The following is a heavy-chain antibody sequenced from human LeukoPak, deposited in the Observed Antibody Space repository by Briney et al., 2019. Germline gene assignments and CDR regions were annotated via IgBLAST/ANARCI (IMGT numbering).Heavy chain of an antibody. D-gene: IGHD5-24*01. CDR2: ISWNSGSI. J-gene: IGHJ4*02. Sequence: PGGSLRLSCAASGFTFDDYAMHWVRQAPGKGLERVSGISWNSGSIGYADSVKGRFTISRDNAKNSLYLQMNSLRAEDTALYYCATLGEIATIEDYWGQGTLVTVSS. V-gene: IGHV3-9*01. CDR1: GFTFDDYA. CDR3: ATLGEIATIEDY.